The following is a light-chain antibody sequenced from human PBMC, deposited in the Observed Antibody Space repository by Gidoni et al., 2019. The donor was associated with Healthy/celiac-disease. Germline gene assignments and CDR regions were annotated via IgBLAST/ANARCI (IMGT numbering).Light chain of an antibody. CDR1: SSHVGGYNY. CDR2: EVS. J-gene: IGLJ3*02. Sequence: QSALTHPASVSGSPRQSITISCTGTSSHVGGYNYVSWYQQHPGKAPKLMIYEVSNRPSGVSNRFSGSKSGNTASLTISGLQAEDEADYYCSSYTSSSTPGVFGGGTKLTVL. CDR3: SSYTSSSTPGV. V-gene: IGLV2-14*01.